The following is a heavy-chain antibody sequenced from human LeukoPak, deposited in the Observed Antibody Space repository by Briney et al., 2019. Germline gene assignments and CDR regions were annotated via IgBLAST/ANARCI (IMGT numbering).Heavy chain of an antibody. J-gene: IGHJ3*02. CDR2: INPNSGAT. V-gene: IGHV1-2*02. CDR1: GYTFTGYY. Sequence: ASVKVSCKASGYTFTGYYIHWVRKAPGQGLEWMGCINPNSGATNYAQNFQGRVTMTRDTSISTACMDLSSLTSDDTAAYYCAREHCSTTTCLTSSNGAFDIWGQGTMVTVSS. D-gene: IGHD2/OR15-2a*01. CDR3: AREHCSTTTCLTSSNGAFDI.